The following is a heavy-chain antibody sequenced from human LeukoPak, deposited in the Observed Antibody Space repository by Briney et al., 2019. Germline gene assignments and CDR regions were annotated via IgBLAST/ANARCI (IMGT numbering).Heavy chain of an antibody. V-gene: IGHV3-66*01. D-gene: IGHD2-21*01. J-gene: IGHJ4*02. CDR1: GFSVRGSF. Sequence: PGESLRLSCAASGFSVRGSFMNWVRQAPGKGLEWVSLLSNTENSFYADSVKGRFTLSRDITNNTLYLHMHSLRGEDTAVYFCARAIGVVDCGTQTCYPYHFDKWGRGTLVTVSS. CDR3: ARAIGVVDCGTQTCYPYHFDK. CDR2: LSNTENS.